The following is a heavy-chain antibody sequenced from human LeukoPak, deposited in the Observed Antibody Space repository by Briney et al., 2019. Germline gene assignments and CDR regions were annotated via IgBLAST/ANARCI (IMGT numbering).Heavy chain of an antibody. CDR3: AKDIGYDSSGYYSN. J-gene: IGHJ4*02. Sequence: GGSLRLSCTASGFTFDDYAMHWVRQAPGKGLEWVSGISWNSGSIGYADSVKGRFTISRDNAKNSLYLQMNSLRAEDTALYYCAKDIGYDSSGYYSNWGQGTLVTVSS. D-gene: IGHD3-22*01. CDR2: ISWNSGSI. V-gene: IGHV3-9*01. CDR1: GFTFDDYA.